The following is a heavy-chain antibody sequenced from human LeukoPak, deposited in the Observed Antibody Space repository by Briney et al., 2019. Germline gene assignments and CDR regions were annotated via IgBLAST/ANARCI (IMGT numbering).Heavy chain of an antibody. J-gene: IGHJ4*02. V-gene: IGHV3-64D*06. CDR2: ISSIGGST. CDR3: VKQVGSGWYYFDY. CDR1: GFTFSSYA. Sequence: PGGSLILSCSASGFTFSSYAMHWVRQAPGKGLEYVSAISSIGGSTDYADSVKGRFTISRDNSKNTLYLQMSSLRAEDTAVYYCVKQVGSGWYYFDYWGQGTLVTVSS. D-gene: IGHD6-19*01.